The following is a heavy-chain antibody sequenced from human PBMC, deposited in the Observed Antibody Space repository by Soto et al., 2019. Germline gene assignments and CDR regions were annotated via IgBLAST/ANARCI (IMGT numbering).Heavy chain of an antibody. Sequence: EVQLVESGGGLVQPGGSLRLSCAASGFTVSTKYMSWVRQAPGKGLEWVSLIQSGGSTYYAGSVEGRFTVSRDNSENMLFLQMNSLRVGDTAMYYCTRDVVYCDGGGCYGVPMDVWGTGTTVTVSA. CDR3: TRDVVYCDGGGCYGVPMDV. CDR1: GFTVSTKY. CDR2: IQSGGST. V-gene: IGHV3-66*01. D-gene: IGHD2-15*01. J-gene: IGHJ6*04.